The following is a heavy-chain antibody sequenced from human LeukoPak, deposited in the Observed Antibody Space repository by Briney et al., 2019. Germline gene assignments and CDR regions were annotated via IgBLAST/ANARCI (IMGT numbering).Heavy chain of an antibody. CDR1: GFTFSGYW. J-gene: IGHJ4*02. D-gene: IGHD3-22*01. Sequence: GGSLRLSCAASGFTFSGYWMHWVRQAPGKGLVWVSRINSDGSSTSYADSVKGRFTISRENAKNTLYLQMNRLRAGGTAVYNCARVAAWDSSGYLFEYWGQGTLVTVSS. CDR2: INSDGSST. CDR3: ARVAAWDSSGYLFEY. V-gene: IGHV3-74*01.